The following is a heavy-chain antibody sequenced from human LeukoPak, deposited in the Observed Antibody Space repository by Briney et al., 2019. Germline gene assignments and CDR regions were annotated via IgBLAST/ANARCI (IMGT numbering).Heavy chain of an antibody. CDR2: VRTSGDIT. CDR3: ASVAGVGGNFDY. V-gene: IGHV3-48*04. CDR1: GFTFRTST. Sequence: GGSLRLSCATSGFTFRTSTFSWVRQAPGKGLEWVSYVRTSGDITYYSDSVTGRFTISRDNAKNSLYLQMTSLRVEDAAVYYCASVAGVGGNFDYWGQGSLLTVSS. J-gene: IGHJ4*02. D-gene: IGHD1-26*01.